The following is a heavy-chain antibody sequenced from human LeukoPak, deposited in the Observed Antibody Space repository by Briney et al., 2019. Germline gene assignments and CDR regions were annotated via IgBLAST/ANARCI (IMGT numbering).Heavy chain of an antibody. D-gene: IGHD2-8*02. V-gene: IGHV3-23*01. J-gene: IGHJ3*02. CDR1: GFTFSSYA. Sequence: GGSLRLSCAASGFTFSSYAMSWVRQAPGKGLEWVSAISGSGGSTYYADSVKGRFTISRDNSKNTLYLQMNSLRAEDTAVYYCAKAVTSGGAYPLDAFDIWGLGTMVTVSS. CDR3: AKAVTSGGAYPLDAFDI. CDR2: ISGSGGST.